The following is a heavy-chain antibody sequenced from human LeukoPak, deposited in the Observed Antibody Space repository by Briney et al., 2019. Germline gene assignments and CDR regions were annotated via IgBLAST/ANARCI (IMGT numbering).Heavy chain of an antibody. J-gene: IGHJ6*03. D-gene: IGHD2-15*01. Sequence: SETLSLTCSVYGGSFRGYYWSWIRQPPGKGLEWIGEINHSETTHYNTSHTNRVPISVDTSKNQFSLKLSSVTAADTAVYYCARRKKYCSGGSCYYYYYYMDVWGKGTTVTVSS. V-gene: IGHV4-34*01. CDR1: GGSFRGYY. CDR2: INHSETT. CDR3: ARRKKYCSGGSCYYYYYYMDV.